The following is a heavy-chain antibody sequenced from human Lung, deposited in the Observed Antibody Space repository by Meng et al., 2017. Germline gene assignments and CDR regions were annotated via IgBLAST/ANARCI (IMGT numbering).Heavy chain of an antibody. CDR1: GYTFAAYW. V-gene: IGHV1-2*06. Sequence: QVQLVQPGPEVKKPGASVKLSCKPSGYTFAAYWIHWLRQAPGQGLEWMGRIDPNNDHTQYAQNFQGRVTMTSDTSISTVYMELNGLRSDDTAVYYCARDEDISAAGKLFGDYWGQGTLVTVS. CDR3: ARDEDISAAGKLFGDY. CDR2: IDPNNDHT. D-gene: IGHD6-13*01. J-gene: IGHJ4*02.